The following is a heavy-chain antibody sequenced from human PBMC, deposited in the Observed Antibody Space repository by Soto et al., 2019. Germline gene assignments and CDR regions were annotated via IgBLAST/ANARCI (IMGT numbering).Heavy chain of an antibody. J-gene: IGHJ4*02. CDR3: AREVDTAIGY. D-gene: IGHD5-18*01. Sequence: ASVKVSCKASGYTFTSYYMHWVRQAPGQGLEWMGIINPSGGSTSYAQKFQGRVTITADESTSTAYMELSSLRSEDTAVYYCAREVDTAIGYWGQGTLVTVSS. CDR1: GYTFTSYY. V-gene: IGHV1-46*01. CDR2: INPSGGST.